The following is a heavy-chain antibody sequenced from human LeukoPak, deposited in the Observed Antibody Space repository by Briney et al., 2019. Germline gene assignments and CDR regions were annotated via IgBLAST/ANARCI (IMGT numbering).Heavy chain of an antibody. D-gene: IGHD1-7*01. CDR3: ATAGNWNYGFYYYYMDV. V-gene: IGHV1-2*02. CDR1: GYTFTGYY. J-gene: IGHJ6*03. CDR2: INPNSGGT. Sequence: ASVKVSCKASGYTFTGYYMHWVRQAPGQGLEWMGWINPNSGGTNYAQKFQGRVTMTRDTSISTAYMELSRLRSDDTAVYYCATAGNWNYGFYYYYMDVWGKGTTVTVSS.